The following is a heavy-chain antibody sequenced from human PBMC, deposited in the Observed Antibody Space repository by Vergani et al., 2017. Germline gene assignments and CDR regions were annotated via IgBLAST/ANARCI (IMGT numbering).Heavy chain of an antibody. Sequence: EVQLVESGGGLVQPGGSLRLSCAASGFTFSSYSMNWVRQAPGKGLEWVSYISISSSTIYYADSVKGRFTISRDNAKNSLYLQMNSLRAEDTAVYYCAREVAFYDSSGYYGGVGAFDIWGQGTMVTVSS. J-gene: IGHJ3*02. CDR1: GFTFSSYS. CDR2: ISISSSTI. D-gene: IGHD3-22*01. CDR3: AREVAFYDSSGYYGGVGAFDI. V-gene: IGHV3-48*01.